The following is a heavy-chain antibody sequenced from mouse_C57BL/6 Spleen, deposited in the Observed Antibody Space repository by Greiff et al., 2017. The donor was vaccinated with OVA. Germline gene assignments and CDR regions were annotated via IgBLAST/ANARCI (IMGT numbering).Heavy chain of an antibody. CDR3: TRDDDYDRASYAMDY. D-gene: IGHD2-4*01. CDR2: IDPETGGT. CDR1: GYTFTDYE. Sequence: VQLQQSGAELVRPGASVTLSCKASGYTFTDYEMHWVKQTPVHGLEWIGAIDPETGGTAYNQKFKGKAILTAAKSSSTAYMELRSLTSADSADYYGTRDDDYDRASYAMDYWGQGTTVTVSS. V-gene: IGHV1-15*01. J-gene: IGHJ4*01.